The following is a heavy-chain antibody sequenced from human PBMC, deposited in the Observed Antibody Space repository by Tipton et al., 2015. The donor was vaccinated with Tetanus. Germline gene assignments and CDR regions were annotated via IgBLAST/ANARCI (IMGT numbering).Heavy chain of an antibody. CDR1: GGSISSYY. Sequence: TLSLTCTVSGGSISSYYWSWIRQPPGKGLEWIGYIYYSGSTNYNPSLKSRVTISVDTSKNQFSLKLSSVTAADTAVYYCARDRGVTSPFGSYYYGMDVWGQGTTVTVFS. CDR2: IYYSGST. D-gene: IGHD2-21*02. J-gene: IGHJ6*02. CDR3: ARDRGVTSPFGSYYYGMDV. V-gene: IGHV4-59*01.